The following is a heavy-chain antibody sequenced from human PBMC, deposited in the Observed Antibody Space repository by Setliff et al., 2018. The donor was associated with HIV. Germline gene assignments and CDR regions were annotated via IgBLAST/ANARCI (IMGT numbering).Heavy chain of an antibody. CDR1: GGTFSSYA. V-gene: IGHV1-69*10. CDR2: IIPILGIA. J-gene: IGHJ5*02. D-gene: IGHD3-10*01. CDR3: ARGQEFGKLLSP. Sequence: AASRKVSCKASGGTFSSYAISWVRQAPGQGLEWMGGIIPILGIANYAQKFQGRVTITADESTSTAYMELSSLRSEDTAVYYCARGQEFGKLLSPWGQGTLVTVSS.